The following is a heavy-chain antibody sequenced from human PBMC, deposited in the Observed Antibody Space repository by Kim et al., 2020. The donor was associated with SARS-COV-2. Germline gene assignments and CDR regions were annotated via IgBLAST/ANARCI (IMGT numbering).Heavy chain of an antibody. CDR2: INPSGGST. D-gene: IGHD6-13*01. Sequence: ASEKVSCKASGYTFTSYYMHWVRQAPGQGLEWMGIINPSGGSTSYAQKFQGRVTMTRDTSTSTVYMELSSLRSEDTAVYYCARAPGIAAAGTRWFDPWGQGTLVTVSS. J-gene: IGHJ5*02. V-gene: IGHV1-46*01. CDR3: ARAPGIAAAGTRWFDP. CDR1: GYTFTSYY.